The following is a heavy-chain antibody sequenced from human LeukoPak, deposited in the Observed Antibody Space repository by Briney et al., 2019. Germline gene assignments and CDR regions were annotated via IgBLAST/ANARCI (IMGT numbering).Heavy chain of an antibody. CDR1: GGSISSGGYS. Sequence: PSQTLSLTCTVSGGSISSGGYSWSWTRQHPGKGLEWIGYIYYSGSTYYNPSLKSRVTISVDTSKNQFSLKLSSVTAADTAVYYCARGRSTMVRGVRNWFDPWGQGTLVTVSS. D-gene: IGHD3-10*01. CDR2: IYYSGST. CDR3: ARGRSTMVRGVRNWFDP. V-gene: IGHV4-31*03. J-gene: IGHJ5*02.